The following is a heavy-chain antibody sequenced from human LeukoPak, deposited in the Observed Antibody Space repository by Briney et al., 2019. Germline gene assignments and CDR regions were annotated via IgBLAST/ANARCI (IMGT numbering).Heavy chain of an antibody. CDR1: GFTFSSYW. Sequence: GGSLRLSCAASGFTFSSYWMHWVRQAPGKGLVWVSRINSVGSSTSYADSVKGRFTISRDNAKNTLYLQMNSLRAEDTAVYYCASNYGSGSYYKYYYYGMDVWGKGTTVTVSS. J-gene: IGHJ6*04. V-gene: IGHV3-74*01. D-gene: IGHD3-10*01. CDR2: INSVGSST. CDR3: ASNYGSGSYYKYYYYGMDV.